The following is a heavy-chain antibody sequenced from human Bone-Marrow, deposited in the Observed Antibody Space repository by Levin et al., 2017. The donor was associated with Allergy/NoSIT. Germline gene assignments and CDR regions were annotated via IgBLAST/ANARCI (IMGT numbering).Heavy chain of an antibody. CDR2: INSDGSRA. V-gene: IGHV3-74*01. CDR1: GFTFSSWW. D-gene: IGHD1-26*01. J-gene: IGHJ6*02. Sequence: QAGGSLRLSCAASGFTFSSWWMHWVRQAPGKGLLWVSRINSDGSRANYADSVKGRFTISRDNAKNTLYLQMNNLRVEDTAVYYCARDAWEPYGMDVWGQGTTVTVSS. CDR3: ARDAWEPYGMDV.